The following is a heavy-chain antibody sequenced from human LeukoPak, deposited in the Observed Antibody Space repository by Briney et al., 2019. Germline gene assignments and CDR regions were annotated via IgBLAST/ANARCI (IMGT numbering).Heavy chain of an antibody. Sequence: GGSLRLSCAASGFTFSSYWMSWVRQAPGKGLEWVANIKQDGSENYYVDSVKGRFTISRDNAKNSLYLQMNSLRAEDTAVYYCARGRDDYGGYFDSCGQGTLVTVSS. D-gene: IGHD4-17*01. J-gene: IGHJ4*02. CDR3: ARGRDDYGGYFDS. V-gene: IGHV3-7*01. CDR2: IKQDGSEN. CDR1: GFTFSSYW.